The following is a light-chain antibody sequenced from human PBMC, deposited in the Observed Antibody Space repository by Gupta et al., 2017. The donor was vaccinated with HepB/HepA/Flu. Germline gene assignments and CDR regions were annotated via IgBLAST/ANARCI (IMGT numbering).Light chain of an antibody. CDR1: SSNIGSNT. CDR2: IND. V-gene: IGLV1-44*01. Sequence: QSVLTQPPSASGTPGQRVTISCSGSSSNIGSNTVTWYQHLPGTAPKFLIYINDQQPSGVPDRFSGSRSGTSASLAISGLQAEDEADYYCAVWDDSLNGWVFGGGTKLTVL. J-gene: IGLJ3*02. CDR3: AVWDDSLNGWV.